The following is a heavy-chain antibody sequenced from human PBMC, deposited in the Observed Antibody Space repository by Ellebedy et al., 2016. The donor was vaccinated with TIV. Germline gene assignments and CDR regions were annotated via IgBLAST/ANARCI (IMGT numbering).Heavy chain of an antibody. V-gene: IGHV3-74*01. D-gene: IGHD2-21*02. CDR1: GFTFSNYN. CDR2: INSDGSST. J-gene: IGHJ4*02. CDR3: ARNRYCSAGDCYALGY. Sequence: GESLKISCVASGFTFSNYNMNWVRQAPGKGPVWVSRINSDGSSTIYADSVKGRFTISRDNAKNTLYLQMNSLRAEDTALYYCARNRYCSAGDCYALGYWGQGTLVTVSS.